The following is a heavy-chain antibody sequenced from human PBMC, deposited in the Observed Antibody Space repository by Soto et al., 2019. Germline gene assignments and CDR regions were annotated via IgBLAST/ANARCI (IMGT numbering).Heavy chain of an antibody. D-gene: IGHD6-13*01. J-gene: IGHJ4*02. V-gene: IGHV4-31*03. CDR2: IYYSGST. CDR1: GGSISSGGYY. Sequence: SETLSLTCTVSGGSISSGGYYWSWIRQHPGKGLEWIGYIYYSGSTYYNPSLKSRVTISVDTSKNQFSLKLSSVTAADTAVYYCARCYSSSWYYFDYWGQGTLVTVSS. CDR3: ARCYSSSWYYFDY.